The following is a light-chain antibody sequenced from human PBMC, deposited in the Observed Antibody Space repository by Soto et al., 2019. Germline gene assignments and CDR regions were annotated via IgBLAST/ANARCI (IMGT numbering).Light chain of an antibody. CDR3: QKYNTAPFT. CDR1: QDIRNY. V-gene: IGKV1-27*01. CDR2: AAS. Sequence: DLQMTQSPSSLSASIGDRVTITCRASQDIRNYVSWYQQKSGNAPELLIFAASILQSGVPSRFSGSGSGTDFTLTISSLQPEDVATYFCQKYNTAPFTFGPGTKVDMK. J-gene: IGKJ3*01.